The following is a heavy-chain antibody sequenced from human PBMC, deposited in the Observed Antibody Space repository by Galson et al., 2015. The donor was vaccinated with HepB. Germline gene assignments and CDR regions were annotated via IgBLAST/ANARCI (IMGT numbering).Heavy chain of an antibody. D-gene: IGHD3-10*01. CDR2: IDPSDAYT. J-gene: IGHJ6*03. CDR3: ARRATMVRGVIAGYYYYYMDV. V-gene: IGHV5-10-1*01. Sequence: QSGAEVKKPGESLRISCTGSGYSFTSYWISWVRQMPGQGLEWMGRIDPSDAYTNYSPSFQGHVTISADKSISTAYLQWSSLKASDTAMYYCARRATMVRGVIAGYYYYYMDVWGKGTTVTVSS. CDR1: GYSFTSYW.